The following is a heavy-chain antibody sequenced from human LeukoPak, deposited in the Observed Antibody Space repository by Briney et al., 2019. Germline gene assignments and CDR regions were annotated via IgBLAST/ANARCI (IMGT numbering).Heavy chain of an antibody. CDR1: GGSISSSSYY. CDR3: ARIEYSGPLDY. D-gene: IGHD1-26*01. J-gene: IGHJ4*02. Sequence: PSETLSLTCTVSGGSISSSSYYWGWIRQPPGKGLEWIGSIYYSGSTYYNPSLKSRVAISVDTSKNQFSLKLSSVTAADTAVYYCARIEYSGPLDYWGQGTLVIVSS. V-gene: IGHV4-39*07. CDR2: IYYSGST.